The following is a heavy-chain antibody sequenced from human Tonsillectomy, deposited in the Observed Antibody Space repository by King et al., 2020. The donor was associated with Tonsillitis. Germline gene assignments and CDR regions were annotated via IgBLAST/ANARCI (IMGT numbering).Heavy chain of an antibody. V-gene: IGHV3-7*01. CDR3: ARDPLGANTFDI. Sequence: QLVQSGGGLVQPGGSLRLSCAASGFTFSSYWMSWVRQAPGKGLEWVANTKQDGSGKYYVDSVKGRFTISRDNAKYSLYLQMNSLRAEDTAVYYCARDPLGANTFDIWGQGTMVTVSS. CDR2: TKQDGSGK. CDR1: GFTFSSYW. J-gene: IGHJ3*02. D-gene: IGHD3-16*01.